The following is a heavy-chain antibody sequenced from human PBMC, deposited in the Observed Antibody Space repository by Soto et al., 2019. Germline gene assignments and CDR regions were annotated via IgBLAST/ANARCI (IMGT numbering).Heavy chain of an antibody. Sequence: GSVRLSCSSSGFTFSSYWRSWVRQAPGKGLEWVANIKQDGSEKYYVDSVKGRFTISRDNAKNSLYLQMNSLRAEDTAVYYCARLPSIAARPLYYYYGMDVWGQGTPVTVSS. D-gene: IGHD6-6*01. CDR3: ARLPSIAARPLYYYYGMDV. V-gene: IGHV3-7*01. CDR1: GFTFSSYW. J-gene: IGHJ6*01. CDR2: IKQDGSEK.